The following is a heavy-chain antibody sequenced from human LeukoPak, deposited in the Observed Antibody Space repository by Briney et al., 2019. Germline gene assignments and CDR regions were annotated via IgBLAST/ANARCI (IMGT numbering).Heavy chain of an antibody. CDR2: IKQDGSEK. D-gene: IGHD5-18*01. CDR1: GFTFSSYW. J-gene: IGHJ6*03. Sequence: GGSLRLSCAASGFTFSSYWMSWVRQAPGKGLEWVANIKQDGSEKYYVDSVKGRFTISRDNAKNSLYLQMNSLRAEDTAVYYCARVTEGGYSYDAWYYYYYYMDVWGKGTTVTVSS. CDR3: ARVTEGGYSYDAWYYYYYYMDV. V-gene: IGHV3-7*01.